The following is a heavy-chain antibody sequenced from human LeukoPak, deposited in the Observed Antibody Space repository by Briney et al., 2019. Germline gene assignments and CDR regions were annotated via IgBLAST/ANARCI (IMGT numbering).Heavy chain of an antibody. J-gene: IGHJ4*02. CDR1: GGSISSGDYY. D-gene: IGHD6-25*01. CDR2: IYYSGST. V-gene: IGHV4-30-4*01. CDR3: ARALTLPHGSGYFDY. Sequence: PSETLSLTCTVSGGSISSGDYYWSWIRQPPGKGLEWIGYIYYSGSTYYNPSLKSRVTISVDTSKNQFSLKLSSVTAADTAVYYCARALTLPHGSGYFDYWGQGTLVTVSS.